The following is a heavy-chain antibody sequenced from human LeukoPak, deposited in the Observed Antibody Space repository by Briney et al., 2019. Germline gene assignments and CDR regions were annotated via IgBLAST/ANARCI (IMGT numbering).Heavy chain of an antibody. CDR2: INHSGST. Sequence: PSETLSLTCAVYGGSFSGYYWSWIRQPPGKGLEWIGDINHSGSTNYNPSLKSRVTISVDTAKIQISLNLSTVTASDTAVYYCARGPYYYGSGSYYRVRSYFDYWGQGTLVTVSS. CDR3: ARGPYYYGSGSYYRVRSYFDY. D-gene: IGHD3-10*01. J-gene: IGHJ4*02. CDR1: GGSFSGYY. V-gene: IGHV4-34*01.